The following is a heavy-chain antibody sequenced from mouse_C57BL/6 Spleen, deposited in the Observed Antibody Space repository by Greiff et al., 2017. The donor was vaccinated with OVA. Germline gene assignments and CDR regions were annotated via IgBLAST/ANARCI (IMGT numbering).Heavy chain of an antibody. V-gene: IGHV1-26*01. CDR2: INPNNGGT. CDR3: ARRDSPFTTVVAPDV. J-gene: IGHJ1*03. Sequence: EVQLQQSGPELVKPGASVKISCKASGYTFTDYYMNWVKQSHGKSLEWIGDINPNNGGTSYNQKFKGKATLTVDKSSSTAYMELRSLTSEDSAVYYCARRDSPFTTVVAPDVWGTGTTVTVSS. CDR1: GYTFTDYY. D-gene: IGHD1-1*01.